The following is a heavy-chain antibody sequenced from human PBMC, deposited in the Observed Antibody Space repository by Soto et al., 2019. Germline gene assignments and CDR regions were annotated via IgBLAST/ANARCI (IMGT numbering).Heavy chain of an antibody. CDR1: GFTFSSYA. CDR3: ARDGGKDIVVVPAAISFYFDY. CDR2: ISYDGSNK. J-gene: IGHJ4*02. Sequence: QVQLVESGGGVVQPGRSLRLSCAASGFTFSSYAMHWVRQAPGKGLEWVAVISYDGSNKYYADSVKGRFTISRDNSKNTLYLQMNSLRAEDTAVYYCARDGGKDIVVVPAAISFYFDYWGQGTLVTVSS. D-gene: IGHD2-2*01. V-gene: IGHV3-30-3*01.